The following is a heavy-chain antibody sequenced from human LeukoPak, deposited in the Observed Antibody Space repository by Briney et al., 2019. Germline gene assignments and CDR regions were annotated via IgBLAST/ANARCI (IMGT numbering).Heavy chain of an antibody. Sequence: SETLSLTCTVSGGSISSSSYYWGWIRQPPGKGLEWIGSIYYTGNTYYNPSLKSRVTISVDTSKNQFSLKLSSVTAADTAVYYCARGPGYSSTTDAFEIWGQGTMVTVS. CDR2: IYYTGNT. D-gene: IGHD6-13*01. V-gene: IGHV4-39*07. CDR3: ARGPGYSSTTDAFEI. CDR1: GGSISSSSYY. J-gene: IGHJ3*02.